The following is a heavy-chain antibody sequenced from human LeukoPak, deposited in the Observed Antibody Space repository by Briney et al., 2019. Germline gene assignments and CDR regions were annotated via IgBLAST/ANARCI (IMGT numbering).Heavy chain of an antibody. CDR2: IYYSGST. CDR3: ARDLYYGSGSLEV. D-gene: IGHD3-10*01. Sequence: PSETLSLTCTVSGGSISSYYWSWIRQPPGKGLEWIGYIYYSGSTNYNPSLKSRVTISVDTSKNQFSLKLSSVTAADTAVYYCARDLYYGSGSLEVWGKGTTVTVSS. V-gene: IGHV4-59*01. J-gene: IGHJ6*04. CDR1: GGSISSYY.